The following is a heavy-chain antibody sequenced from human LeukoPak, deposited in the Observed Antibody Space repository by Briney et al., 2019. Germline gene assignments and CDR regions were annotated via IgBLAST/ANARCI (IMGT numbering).Heavy chain of an antibody. Sequence: TGGSLRLSCVVSGFRLSNFGMHWVRQAPGKGLEWVAYIHFDGTKKYYADSVKGRFVLSSDSSKNTLYLQMNSLRSGDTAVYYCAKFSGGYWGQGTLVTVSS. CDR1: GFRLSNFG. J-gene: IGHJ4*02. CDR3: AKFSGGY. D-gene: IGHD3-16*01. V-gene: IGHV3-30*02. CDR2: IHFDGTKK.